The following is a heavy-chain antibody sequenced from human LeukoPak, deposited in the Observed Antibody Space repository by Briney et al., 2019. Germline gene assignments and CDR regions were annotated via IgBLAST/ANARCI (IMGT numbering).Heavy chain of an antibody. CDR1: GGSFSGYY. Sequence: SETLSLTCAVYGGSFSGYYWSWIRQPPGKGLEWIGEINHSGSTNYNPSLKSRVTISVDTSKNQFSLKLSSVTAADTAVYYCARRYYGSGSFYYYYYCMDVWGKGTTVTISS. J-gene: IGHJ6*03. D-gene: IGHD3-10*01. CDR3: ARRYYGSGSFYYYYYCMDV. CDR2: INHSGST. V-gene: IGHV4-34*01.